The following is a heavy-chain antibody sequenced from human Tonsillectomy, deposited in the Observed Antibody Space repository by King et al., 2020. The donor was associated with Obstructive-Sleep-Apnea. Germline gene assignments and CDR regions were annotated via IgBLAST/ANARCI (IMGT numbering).Heavy chain of an antibody. D-gene: IGHD5-18*01. CDR1: GGSISNSNYY. J-gene: IGHJ4*02. Sequence: PLQESGPGLVKPSETLSLTCTVSGGSISNSNYYWGWIRQPPGKGLEWIGTIYYSGSTYYNPSLKSRVTISVDTSENQFSLKLSSVTAADAAVYYCARLDDTYGPQIDYWGQGTLVTVSS. CDR2: IYYSGST. V-gene: IGHV4-39*01. CDR3: ARLDDTYGPQIDY.